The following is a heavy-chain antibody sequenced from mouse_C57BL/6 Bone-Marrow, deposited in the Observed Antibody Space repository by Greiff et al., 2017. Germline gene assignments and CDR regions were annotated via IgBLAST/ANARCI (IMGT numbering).Heavy chain of an antibody. D-gene: IGHD1-1*02. J-gene: IGHJ3*01. CDR3: ARVGFSWFAY. Sequence: VKLVEPGAELVKPGASVKLSCKASGYTFTSYWMHWVKQRPGQGLEWIGMIHPNSGSTNYNEKFKSKATLTVDKSSSTAYMQLSSLTSEDSAVYYCARVGFSWFAYWGQGTLVTVSA. CDR1: GYTFTSYW. CDR2: IHPNSGST. V-gene: IGHV1-64*01.